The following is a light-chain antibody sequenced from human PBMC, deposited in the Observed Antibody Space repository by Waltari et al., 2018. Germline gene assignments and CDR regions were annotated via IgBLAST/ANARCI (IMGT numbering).Light chain of an antibody. Sequence: QSALTQPASVSGSPGQSITISCTGTSSDVGSYNLVSWYQQHPGKTPKLMIYEGIKRPSGVSNRCSGSKSRNTASLTISGLQAEDEADYYCCSYAGSRRVFGGGTKLTVL. J-gene: IGLJ3*02. CDR2: EGI. CDR1: SSDVGSYNL. CDR3: CSYAGSRRV. V-gene: IGLV2-23*01.